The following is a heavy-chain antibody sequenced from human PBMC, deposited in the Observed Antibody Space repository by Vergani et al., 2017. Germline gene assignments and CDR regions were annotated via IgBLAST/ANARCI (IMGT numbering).Heavy chain of an antibody. Sequence: QMQLVQSGPEVKKPGTSVKVSCKASGFTFTSSAMQWVRQARGQRLEWIGWIVVGSGNTNYAQKFQERVTITRDMSTSTAYMELRSLRSDDTAVYYWARTSYYDFWSGYPYNWFDPWGQGTLVTVSS. CDR2: IVVGSGNT. V-gene: IGHV1-58*02. D-gene: IGHD3-3*01. CDR3: ARTSYYDFWSGYPYNWFDP. J-gene: IGHJ5*02. CDR1: GFTFTSSA.